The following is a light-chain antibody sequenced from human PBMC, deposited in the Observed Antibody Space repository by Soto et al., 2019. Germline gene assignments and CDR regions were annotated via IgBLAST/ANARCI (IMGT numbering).Light chain of an antibody. CDR1: SSDVGGYDY. CDR2: EVN. Sequence: QAVVTQPPSASGSPGQSVTISCTGTSSDVGGYDYVSWYQQHPGKAPELIIYEVNKRPSGVPDRFSGSKSGNTASLTVSGLQAEDEADYCNSYSGSNNFVVFGTGTKVTVL. V-gene: IGLV2-8*01. J-gene: IGLJ1*01. CDR3: NSYSGSNNFVV.